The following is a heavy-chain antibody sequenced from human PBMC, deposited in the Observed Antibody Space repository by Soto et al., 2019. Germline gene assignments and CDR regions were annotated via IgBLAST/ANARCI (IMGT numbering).Heavy chain of an antibody. D-gene: IGHD3-9*01. Sequence: PVGSLRLSCAASGFTFSSYAMSWVRQAPGKGLEWVSAISGSGGSTYYADSVKGRFTISRDNSKNTLYLQMNSLRAEDTAVYYCAKASGFDWSTFDYWGQGTLVTVSS. CDR3: AKASGFDWSTFDY. CDR2: ISGSGGST. V-gene: IGHV3-23*01. J-gene: IGHJ4*02. CDR1: GFTFSSYA.